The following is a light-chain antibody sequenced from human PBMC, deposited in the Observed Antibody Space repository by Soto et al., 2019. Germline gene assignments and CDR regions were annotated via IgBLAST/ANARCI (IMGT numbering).Light chain of an antibody. CDR2: DAS. J-gene: IGKJ5*01. CDR3: HHYHNWPMT. Sequence: EFVLTQSPGTLSLSPGERATLSCRASQTVRNNYLAWYQQKPGQAPRLLIYDASSRATGIPDRFSGGGSGTDFTLTISRLEPEDFAVYYCHHYHNWPMTFGQGTRLEIK. V-gene: IGKV3D-20*02. CDR1: QTVRNNY.